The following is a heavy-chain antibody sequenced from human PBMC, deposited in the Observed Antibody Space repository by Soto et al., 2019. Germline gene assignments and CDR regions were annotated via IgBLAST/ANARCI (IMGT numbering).Heavy chain of an antibody. Sequence: EVQLVESGGGLVQPGGSLRLSCAASGFTFSSSDMHWVRQATGKGLEWVSGIGSAGDPYYAGSVKGRFTISRENAKNSLYLQMNSLRAGDTAVYYCARWNWQQLALDYWGQGTLVTVSS. D-gene: IGHD6-13*01. CDR2: IGSAGDP. CDR3: ARWNWQQLALDY. J-gene: IGHJ4*02. CDR1: GFTFSSSD. V-gene: IGHV3-13*05.